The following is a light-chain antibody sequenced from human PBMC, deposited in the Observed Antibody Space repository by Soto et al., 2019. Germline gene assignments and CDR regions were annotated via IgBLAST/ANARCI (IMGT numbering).Light chain of an antibody. CDR1: SGHSSYV. Sequence: QSVLTQSSSASASLGSSVKLTCTLSSGHSSYVIAWHQQQPGKAPRYLVKVESSGSYNKGSGIPDRFSGSISGADRYLTISNLRSEDEADYYCETWDSNPRVFGGGTKLTVL. J-gene: IGLJ3*02. CDR3: ETWDSNPRV. CDR2: VESSGSY. V-gene: IGLV4-60*03.